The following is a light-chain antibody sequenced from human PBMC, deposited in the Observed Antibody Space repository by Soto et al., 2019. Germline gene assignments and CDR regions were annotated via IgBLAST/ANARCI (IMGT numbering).Light chain of an antibody. CDR1: SSNIGSNT. J-gene: IGLJ2*01. Sequence: QAVVTQPPSASGTPGQRVTISCSGSSSNIGSNTVTWYQQLPGTAPKLLIYTNNQRPSGVPDRFSGSKSGTSASLAISGLQSEDEADYYCAAWDDTLHGPVFGGGTKVTVL. CDR2: TNN. CDR3: AAWDDTLHGPV. V-gene: IGLV1-44*01.